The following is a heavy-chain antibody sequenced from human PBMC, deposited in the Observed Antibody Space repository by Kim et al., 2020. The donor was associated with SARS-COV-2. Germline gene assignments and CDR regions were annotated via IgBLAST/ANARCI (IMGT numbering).Heavy chain of an antibody. CDR3: AKPPRGAVASSDY. J-gene: IGHJ4*02. D-gene: IGHD6-19*01. V-gene: IGHV3-23*01. Sequence: YADSDKGRFTISRDNSKNTLYLQMNSLRAEDTAVYYCAKPPRGAVASSDYWGQGTLVTVSS.